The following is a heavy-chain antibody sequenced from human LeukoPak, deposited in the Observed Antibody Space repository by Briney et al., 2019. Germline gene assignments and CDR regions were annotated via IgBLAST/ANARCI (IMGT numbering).Heavy chain of an antibody. CDR1: GFTFSSYV. Sequence: PGGSLRLSCAASGFTFSSYVMHWVRQAPGKGLEWVAVIWCDGSNKYYADSVKGRFTISRDNSKNTLYLQMNSLRAEDTAVYYCAFGKVSAIVDYWGQGTLVTVSS. V-gene: IGHV3-33*01. J-gene: IGHJ4*02. CDR2: IWCDGSNK. CDR3: AFGKVSAIVDY. D-gene: IGHD1-14*01.